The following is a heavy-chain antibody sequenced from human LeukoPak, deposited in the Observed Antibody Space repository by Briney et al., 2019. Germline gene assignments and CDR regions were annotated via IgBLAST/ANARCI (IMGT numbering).Heavy chain of an antibody. CDR2: ISYDGSNK. D-gene: IGHD6-13*01. CDR3: AKVRGSSSWYGYFDY. CDR1: GFTFSSYA. V-gene: IGHV3-30-3*01. Sequence: GGSLRLSCAASGFTFSSYAMHWVRQAPGKGLEWVAVISYDGSNKYYADSVKGRFTISRDNSKNTLYLQMNSLRAEDTAVYYCAKVRGSSSWYGYFDYWGQGTLVTVSS. J-gene: IGHJ4*02.